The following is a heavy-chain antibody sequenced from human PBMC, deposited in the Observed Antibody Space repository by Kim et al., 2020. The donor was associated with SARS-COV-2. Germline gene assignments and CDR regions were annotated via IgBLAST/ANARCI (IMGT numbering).Heavy chain of an antibody. Sequence: GGSLRLSCAASGFTFSSYAMHWVRQAPGKGLEWVAVISYDGSNKYYADSVKGRFTISRDNSKNTLYLQMNSLRAEDTAVYYCARDPGFNWNYEGYWGQGTLVTVSS. CDR3: ARDPGFNWNYEGY. V-gene: IGHV3-30-3*01. J-gene: IGHJ4*02. D-gene: IGHD1-7*01. CDR1: GFTFSSYA. CDR2: ISYDGSNK.